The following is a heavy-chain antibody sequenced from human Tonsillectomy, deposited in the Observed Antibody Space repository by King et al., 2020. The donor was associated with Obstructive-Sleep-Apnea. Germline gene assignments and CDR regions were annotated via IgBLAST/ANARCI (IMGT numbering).Heavy chain of an antibody. V-gene: IGHV3-30*02. Sequence: VQLVESGGGVVQPGRSLRLSCAASGFIFSDYAIHWVRQAPGKGLEWVAFIRYDGSNKYYADSVKGRFTISRDNSKNTLYLQMNSLRADDTAVYYCAKVPDLVVGPALSPLDHWGQGTLVTVSS. CDR1: GFIFSDYA. CDR2: IRYDGSNK. CDR3: AKVPDLVVGPALSPLDH. J-gene: IGHJ4*02. D-gene: IGHD2-2*01.